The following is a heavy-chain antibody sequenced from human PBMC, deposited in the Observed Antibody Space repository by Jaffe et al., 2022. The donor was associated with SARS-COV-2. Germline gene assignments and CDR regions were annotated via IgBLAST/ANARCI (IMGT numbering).Heavy chain of an antibody. V-gene: IGHV4-59*01. CDR1: GGSISNYY. D-gene: IGHD6-13*01. CDR3: ARGGSSCFN. CDR2: IYYSGST. J-gene: IGHJ4*02. Sequence: QVQLQESGPGLVKPSETLSLTCTVSGGSISNYYWSWIRQPPGKGLEWIGYIYYSGSTNYNPSLKSRVTISVDTSKNQFSLKLTSVTAGDTAIYYCARGGSSCFNWGQGTLVTVSS.